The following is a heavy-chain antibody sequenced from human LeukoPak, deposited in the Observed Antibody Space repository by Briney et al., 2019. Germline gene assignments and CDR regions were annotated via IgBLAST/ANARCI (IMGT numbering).Heavy chain of an antibody. CDR3: ARFDPGVHPGDY. J-gene: IGHJ4*02. D-gene: IGHD3-10*01. Sequence: SVKVSCKASGGTFSSYAISWVRQAPGQGLEWMGGIIPIFGTANYAQNLQGRVTITADESTTTAYMELSSLRSDDTAVYYCARFDPGVHPGDYWGQGTLVTVSS. CDR1: GGTFSSYA. V-gene: IGHV1-69*13. CDR2: IIPIFGTA.